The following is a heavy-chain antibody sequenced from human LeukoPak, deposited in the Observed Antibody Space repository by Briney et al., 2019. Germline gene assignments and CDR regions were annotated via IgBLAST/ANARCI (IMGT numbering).Heavy chain of an antibody. V-gene: IGHV1-18*01. J-gene: IGHJ4*02. Sequence: ASVKVSCKASGYTFTSYGISWVRQAPGQGLEWMGWISAYNGNTNYAQKLQGRVTMTTDTSTSTAYMELRSLRSDDTAVYYCARDPGRSGSYENFDYWGQGTLVTVSS. D-gene: IGHD1-26*01. CDR2: ISAYNGNT. CDR3: ARDPGRSGSYENFDY. CDR1: GYTFTSYG.